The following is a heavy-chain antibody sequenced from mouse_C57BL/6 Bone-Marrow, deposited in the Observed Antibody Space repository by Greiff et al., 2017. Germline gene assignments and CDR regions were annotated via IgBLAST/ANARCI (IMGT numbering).Heavy chain of an antibody. D-gene: IGHD1-1*01. V-gene: IGHV2-5*01. J-gene: IGHJ2*01. CDR3: AKNGGSSRYYFDY. CDR1: GFSLTSYG. CDR2: IWRGGST. Sequence: VQLQESGPGLVQPSQSLSITCTVSGFSLTSYGVHWVRQSPGKGLEWLGVIWRGGSTDYTAAFMSRLSITKDNSKSQVFFKMNSLQADDTAIYYCAKNGGSSRYYFDYWGQGTTLTVSS.